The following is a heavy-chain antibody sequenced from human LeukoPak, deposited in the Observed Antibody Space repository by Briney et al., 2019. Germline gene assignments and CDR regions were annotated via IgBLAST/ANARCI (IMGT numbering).Heavy chain of an antibody. CDR1: GYTFIRYG. D-gene: IGHD6-19*01. J-gene: IGHJ3*02. V-gene: IGHV1-8*01. CDR2: MNPNSGNT. Sequence: ASVKVSCKASGYTFIRYGISWVRQAPGQGLEWMGWMNPNSGNTGYAQKFQGRVTMTRNTSISTAYMELSSLRSEDTAVYYCARDSGWSTAFDIWGQGTMVTVSS. CDR3: ARDSGWSTAFDI.